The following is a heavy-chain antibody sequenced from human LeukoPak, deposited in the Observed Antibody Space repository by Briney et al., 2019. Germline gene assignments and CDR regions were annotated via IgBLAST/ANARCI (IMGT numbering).Heavy chain of an antibody. Sequence: GGSLRLSCAASGFTVSSNYMSWVRQAPGKGLEWVSVIYSGGSTYYADSVKGRFPISRDNSKNTLYLQMNSLRAEDTAVYYCARDWIQLWRSYYYYYMDVWGKGTTVTVSS. CDR2: IYSGGST. J-gene: IGHJ6*03. CDR1: GFTVSSNY. D-gene: IGHD5-18*01. CDR3: ARDWIQLWRSYYYYYMDV. V-gene: IGHV3-53*01.